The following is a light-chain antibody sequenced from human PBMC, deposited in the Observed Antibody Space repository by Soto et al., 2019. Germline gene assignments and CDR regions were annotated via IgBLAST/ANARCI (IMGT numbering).Light chain of an antibody. Sequence: QSALTQPASVSGSPGQSITISCTGTSSDVGGYNYVSGYQQHPGKAPKLMIYEVSNRPSGVSNRFSGSKSGNTASLTISGLQAEDEADYYCSSYTSSSAWVFGTGTKLTVL. CDR1: SSDVGGYNY. V-gene: IGLV2-14*01. J-gene: IGLJ1*01. CDR2: EVS. CDR3: SSYTSSSAWV.